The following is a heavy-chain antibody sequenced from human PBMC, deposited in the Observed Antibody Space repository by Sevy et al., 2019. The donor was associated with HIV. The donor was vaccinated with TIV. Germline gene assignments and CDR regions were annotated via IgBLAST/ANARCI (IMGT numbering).Heavy chain of an antibody. CDR2: ISSTSSTI. CDR3: ARPLGYCSSTSCPYILDI. D-gene: IGHD2-2*01. Sequence: GGSLRLSCAASGFTFSSHSFNWVRQAPGKGLEWISYISSTSSTIYYSDSVMDRFTISRDNAKNSLYLQMNSLRAEDTAVYDCARPLGYCSSTSCPYILDIWGQGTMVTVSS. J-gene: IGHJ3*02. CDR1: GFTFSSHS. V-gene: IGHV3-48*01.